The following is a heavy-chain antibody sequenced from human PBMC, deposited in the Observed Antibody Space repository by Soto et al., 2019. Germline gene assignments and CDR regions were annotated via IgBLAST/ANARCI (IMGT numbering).Heavy chain of an antibody. Sequence: GGSLRLSCAASGFTLSSYAMSWVRQAPGKGLEWVSAISGSGGSTYYADSVKGRFTISRDNSKNTLYLQMNSLRAGDTAVYYCAKDDYGSGSYRPLDYWGQGTLVTVSS. J-gene: IGHJ4*02. CDR2: ISGSGGST. V-gene: IGHV3-23*01. CDR1: GFTLSSYA. D-gene: IGHD3-10*01. CDR3: AKDDYGSGSYRPLDY.